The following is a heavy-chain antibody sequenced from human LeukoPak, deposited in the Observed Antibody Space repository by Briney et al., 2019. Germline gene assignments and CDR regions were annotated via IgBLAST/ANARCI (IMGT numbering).Heavy chain of an antibody. D-gene: IGHD6-19*01. Sequence: GGSLRLSCAASGFTFSNFGIPWVRQAPGKGLEWVAIISYDGSDKYYADSVKGRFTISRDNSKNTLYLQMNSLRAEDTAVYYCAKVGSSGWYCDHWGQGTLVTVSS. CDR2: ISYDGSDK. CDR3: AKVGSSGWYCDH. V-gene: IGHV3-30*18. CDR1: GFTFSNFG. J-gene: IGHJ4*02.